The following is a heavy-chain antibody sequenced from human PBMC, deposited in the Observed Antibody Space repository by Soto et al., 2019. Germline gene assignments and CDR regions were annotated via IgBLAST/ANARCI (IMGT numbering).Heavy chain of an antibody. CDR2: ISYEGSNK. J-gene: IGHJ6*01. Sequence: WGALLVSCASGVFTFSIYAMAWVRQAPGRGLELLPLISYEGSNKYYADSVKGRFTISRDNSKNTLYLQMNSLRAEDTAVYYCATFYDSSGYEYYDHYGMDGWGQGTPVTVSS. CDR3: ATFYDSSGYEYYDHYGMDG. CDR1: VFTFSIYA. V-gene: IGHV3-30-3*01. D-gene: IGHD3-22*01.